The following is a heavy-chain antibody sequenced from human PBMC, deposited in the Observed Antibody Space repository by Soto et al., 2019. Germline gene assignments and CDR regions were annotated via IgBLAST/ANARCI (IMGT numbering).Heavy chain of an antibody. V-gene: IGHV3-23*01. CDR1: GFTXSSYA. J-gene: IGHJ4*02. CDR2: ISGSGGST. CDR3: AKVSVIGDYYDSSGLYYFDY. D-gene: IGHD3-22*01. Sequence: GGSLRLSCAASGFTXSSYAMSWVRQAPGKGLEWVSAISGSGGSTYYADSVKGRFTISRDNSKNTLYLQMNSLRAEDTAVYYCAKVSVIGDYYDSSGLYYFDYWGQGTLVTVSS.